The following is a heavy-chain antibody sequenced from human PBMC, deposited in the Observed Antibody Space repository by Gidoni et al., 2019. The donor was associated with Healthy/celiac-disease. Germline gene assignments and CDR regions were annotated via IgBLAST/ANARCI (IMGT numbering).Heavy chain of an antibody. CDR3: ARGGALKVRRGEDY. CDR2: MHPNSGNT. D-gene: IGHD3-3*02. V-gene: IGHV1-8*01. CDR1: GYTFTSYD. J-gene: IGHJ4*02. Sequence: QVQLLQSGAEVKNPGASVTVSCKASGYTFTSYDINWVRQANGHGLEWMGCMHPNSGNTGYAQKFQGRVTMTRNTSISKAYRELSSLRAEDTAVYYCARGGALKVRRGEDYGGQGTLVTGSS.